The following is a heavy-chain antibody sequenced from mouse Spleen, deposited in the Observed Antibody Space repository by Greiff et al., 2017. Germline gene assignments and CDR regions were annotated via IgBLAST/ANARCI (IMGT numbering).Heavy chain of an antibody. CDR3: SRGGLYYGSSEAWFAY. V-gene: IGHV1-61*01. Sequence: QVQLQQPGAELVRPGSSEKLSCKASGYTFTSYWMDWVKQRPGQGLEWIGNIYPSDSETHYNQKFKDKATLTVDKSSSTAYMQLSSLTSEDSAVYYCSRGGLYYGSSEAWFAYWGQGTLVTVSA. J-gene: IGHJ3*01. D-gene: IGHD1-1*01. CDR2: IYPSDSET. CDR1: GYTFTSYW.